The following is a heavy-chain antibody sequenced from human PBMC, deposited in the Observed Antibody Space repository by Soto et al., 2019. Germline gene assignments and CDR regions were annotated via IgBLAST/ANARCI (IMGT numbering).Heavy chain of an antibody. CDR3: AIKERFLEWSSSILGMGV. V-gene: IGHV4-34*01. CDR2: INHSGST. J-gene: IGHJ6*04. Sequence: SETLSLTCAGYGGSFSGYYWSWIRQPPGKGLEWIGEINHSGSTNYNPSLKSRVTISVDTSKNQFSLKLSSVTAADTAVYYCAIKERFLEWSSSILGMGVWGKGT. D-gene: IGHD3-3*01. CDR1: GGSFSGYY.